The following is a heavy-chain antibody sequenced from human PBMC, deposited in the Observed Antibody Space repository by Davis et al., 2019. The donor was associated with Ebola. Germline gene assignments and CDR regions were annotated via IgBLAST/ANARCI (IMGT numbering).Heavy chain of an antibody. D-gene: IGHD3-16*01. J-gene: IGHJ4*02. V-gene: IGHV4-59*11. CDR1: DGSISSHY. CDR2: IYDSGRT. CDR3: VRFGRGAY. Sequence: PSETLSLTCSFSDGSISSHYWNWIRQPPGKGLEWVGIIYDSGRTNYNPSLKSRVTISADTSKNPFSLNLRSVTAADTAVYYCVRFGRGAYWGQGTLVTVSS.